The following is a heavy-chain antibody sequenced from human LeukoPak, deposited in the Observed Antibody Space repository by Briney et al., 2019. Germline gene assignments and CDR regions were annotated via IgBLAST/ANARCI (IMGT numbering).Heavy chain of an antibody. CDR2: INPNSGGT. V-gene: IGHV1-2*02. CDR1: GYTFTGYY. D-gene: IGHD2-2*01. CDR3: ARGSLGSSVGMDV. J-gene: IGHJ6*02. Sequence: GASVTVSCKASGYTFTGYYMHWVRQAPGQGLEWMGWINPNSGGTNYAQKFQGRVTMTRDTSISTAYTELSRLRSDDTAVYYCARGSLGSSVGMDVWGQGTTVTVSS.